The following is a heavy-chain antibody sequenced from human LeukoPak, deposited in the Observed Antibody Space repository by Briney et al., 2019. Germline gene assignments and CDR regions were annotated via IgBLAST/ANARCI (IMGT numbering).Heavy chain of an antibody. Sequence: PSQTLSLTCTVSGGPISSGSYYWSRIRQPAGKGLEWIGRIYTSGSTNYNPSLKSRVTISVDTSKNQFSLKLSSVTAADTAVYYCARWAEYRAAAGTGEYNWFDPWGQGTLVTVSS. CDR3: ARWAEYRAAAGTGEYNWFDP. V-gene: IGHV4-61*02. J-gene: IGHJ5*02. D-gene: IGHD6-13*01. CDR2: IYTSGST. CDR1: GGPISSGSYY.